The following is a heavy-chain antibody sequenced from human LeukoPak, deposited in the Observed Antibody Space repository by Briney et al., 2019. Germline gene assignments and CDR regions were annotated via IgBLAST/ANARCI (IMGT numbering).Heavy chain of an antibody. CDR1: RGSISSGSYY. V-gene: IGHV4-61*02. CDR3: ARVVVFGVVSSDYYYYYMDV. D-gene: IGHD3-3*01. Sequence: PSQTLSLTCTVSRGSISSGSYYWSWIRQPAGKGLEWIGRIYSSGSTNYSPSLKSRVTMSVDTSKNQFSLKLSSVTAADTAVYYCARVVVFGVVSSDYYYYYMDVWGKGTTVTVSS. CDR2: IYSSGST. J-gene: IGHJ6*03.